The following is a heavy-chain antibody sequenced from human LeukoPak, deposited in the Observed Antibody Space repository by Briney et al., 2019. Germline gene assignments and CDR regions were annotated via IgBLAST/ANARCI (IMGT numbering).Heavy chain of an antibody. Sequence: SDTLSLTCSVSGDSISGYYWSWIRQPPGKGLEWIGYIYSSGSTNYNPSLKSRVTISVDTSKSQFSLMLNSVSAADTAVYYCARVAGTLTDYWGQGTLVTVSS. CDR3: ARVAGTLTDY. V-gene: IGHV4-59*07. J-gene: IGHJ4*02. D-gene: IGHD6-19*01. CDR1: GDSISGYY. CDR2: IYSSGST.